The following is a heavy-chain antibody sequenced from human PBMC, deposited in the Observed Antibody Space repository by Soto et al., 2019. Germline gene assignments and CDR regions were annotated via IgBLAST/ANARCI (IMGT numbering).Heavy chain of an antibody. Sequence: SETLSLTCALSGAPITWGDYSWNYIRPPPGKGLEWIGYIFHGGSTYYNPSLRSRVTISVDRSRTQFSLKMSSVTAADTAVYYCARGRVVVPAAVMFNCLDPWGQGALVTVSS. CDR2: IFHGGST. J-gene: IGHJ5*02. V-gene: IGHV4-30-2*01. CDR1: GAPITWGDYS. D-gene: IGHD2-2*01. CDR3: ARGRVVVPAAVMFNCLDP.